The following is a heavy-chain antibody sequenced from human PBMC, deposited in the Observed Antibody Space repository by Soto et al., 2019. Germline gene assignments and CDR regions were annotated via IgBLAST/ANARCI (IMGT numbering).Heavy chain of an antibody. CDR1: GGSISSYY. Sequence: SETLSLTCTVSGGSISSYYWSWIRQPPGKGLEWIGYIYYSGSTNYNPSLKSRVTISVDTSKNQFSLKLSSVTAVDTAVYYCARGTEYYGDYASKFDYWGQGTLVTVSS. D-gene: IGHD4-17*01. J-gene: IGHJ4*02. CDR2: IYYSGST. CDR3: ARGTEYYGDYASKFDY. V-gene: IGHV4-59*01.